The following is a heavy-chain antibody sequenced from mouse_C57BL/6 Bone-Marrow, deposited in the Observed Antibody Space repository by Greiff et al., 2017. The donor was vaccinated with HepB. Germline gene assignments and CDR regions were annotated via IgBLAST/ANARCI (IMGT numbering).Heavy chain of an antibody. CDR2: IYPSSGST. CDR1: GYTFTSYW. CDR3: ARGPIYDDYDNYFDY. D-gene: IGHD2-4*01. V-gene: IGHV1-55*01. J-gene: IGHJ2*01. Sequence: QVQLQQPGAELANPGASVKMSCKASGYTFTSYWITWVKQRPGQGLEWIGDIYPSSGSTNYNEKFKNKATLTVDTSSSTAYMQLSSLTSEDSAVYYCARGPIYDDYDNYFDYWGKGTTLTVSS.